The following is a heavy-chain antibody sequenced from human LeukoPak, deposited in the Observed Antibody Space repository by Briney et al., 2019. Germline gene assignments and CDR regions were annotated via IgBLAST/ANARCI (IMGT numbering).Heavy chain of an antibody. CDR3: ARVYYDSSGYPGFDP. Sequence: GGSLRLSCAASGLTFSDTWMHWVRQAPGKGLVWVSRIRSDGSDTRYAESVKGRFTISRDNAKNTLYLQMNSLRAEDTAVYYCARVYYDSSGYPGFDPWGQGTLVTVSS. J-gene: IGHJ5*02. D-gene: IGHD3-22*01. V-gene: IGHV3-74*01. CDR2: IRSDGSDT. CDR1: GLTFSDTW.